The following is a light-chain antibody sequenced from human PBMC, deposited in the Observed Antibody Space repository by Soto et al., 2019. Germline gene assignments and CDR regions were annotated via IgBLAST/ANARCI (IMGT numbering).Light chain of an antibody. CDR3: QQYNNWPPWT. V-gene: IGKV3-15*01. CDR1: QSVSTN. Sequence: EIVMTQSPATLSVSPGERATLSCMASQSVSTNLAWYQQKPGQAPRLLIYGASTRATDIPERFSGSGSGTEFTLTISSLQSEDFALYYCQQYNNWPPWTFGQGTKVEIK. CDR2: GAS. J-gene: IGKJ1*01.